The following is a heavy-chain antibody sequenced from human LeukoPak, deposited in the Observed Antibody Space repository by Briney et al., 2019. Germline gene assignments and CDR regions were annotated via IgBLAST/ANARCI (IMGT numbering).Heavy chain of an antibody. CDR2: ISSSSSYI. J-gene: IGHJ4*02. CDR1: GFTFSSYG. D-gene: IGHD2-15*01. V-gene: IGHV3-21*01. Sequence: GGSLRLSCAASGFTFSSYGMHWVRQAPGKGLEWVSSISSSSSYIYYADSVKGRFTISRDNAKNSLYLQMNSLRAEDTAVYYCARDKCSGGSCYSDYWGQGTLVTVSS. CDR3: ARDKCSGGSCYSDY.